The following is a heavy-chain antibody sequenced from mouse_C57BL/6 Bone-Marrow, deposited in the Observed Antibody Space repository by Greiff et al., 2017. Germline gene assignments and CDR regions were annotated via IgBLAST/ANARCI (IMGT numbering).Heavy chain of an antibody. CDR3: ARGDYEAFAY. V-gene: IGHV1-69*01. J-gene: IGHJ3*01. D-gene: IGHD2-4*01. CDR1: GYTFTSYW. CDR2: IDPSDSYT. Sequence: QVQLQQPGAELVMPGASVKLSCKASGYTFTSYWMHWVKQRPGQGLEWIGEIDPSDSYTNYNQKFKGKSTLTVDKSSSTAYMQLSSLTSEDSAVYYCARGDYEAFAYWGQGTLVTVSA.